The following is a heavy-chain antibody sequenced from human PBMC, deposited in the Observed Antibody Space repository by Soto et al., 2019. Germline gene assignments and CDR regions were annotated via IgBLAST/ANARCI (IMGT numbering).Heavy chain of an antibody. CDR2: ISYSGGT. CDR3: ARESRLSVSRYYYYVMDV. J-gene: IGHJ6*02. D-gene: IGHD2-8*01. V-gene: IGHV4-61*08. Sequence: PSETLSLTCTVSGASPTRSGSLWSWIRQPPGKGLEWLGYISYSGGTNYNPSLKSRLTISVDTSENQFSLELNSVTAADTAVFFCARESRLSVSRYYYYVMDVWGQGTPVTVSS. CDR1: GASPTRSGSL.